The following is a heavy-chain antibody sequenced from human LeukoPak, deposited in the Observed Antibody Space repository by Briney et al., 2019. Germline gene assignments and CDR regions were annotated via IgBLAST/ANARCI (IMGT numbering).Heavy chain of an antibody. V-gene: IGHV4-4*07. J-gene: IGHJ4*02. Sequence: SETLSLTCTVSGGSISSYYWSWIRQPAGMGLEWIGRIYTSGSTNYNPSLKSRVTISVDTSKNQFSLKLSSVTAADTAVYYCARRIYCSSTSRYPGYFDYWGQGTLVTVSS. CDR2: IYTSGST. CDR1: GGSISSYY. D-gene: IGHD2-2*01. CDR3: ARRIYCSSTSRYPGYFDY.